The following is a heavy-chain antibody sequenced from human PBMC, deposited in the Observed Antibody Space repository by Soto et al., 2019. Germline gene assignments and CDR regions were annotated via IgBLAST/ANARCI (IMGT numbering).Heavy chain of an antibody. D-gene: IGHD2-2*02. V-gene: IGHV4-31*03. CDR2: ISHSGST. J-gene: IGHJ4*02. CDR3: AREYTYGSNFFDC. Sequence: PSETLSLTCTVSGGSISSAAYYWSWIRQHPGKGLEWIGYISHSGSTYYNPSLKSRVIISVDTSKNQFSLSLTSVTAAETAVYYCAREYTYGSNFFDCWGQGALVTVSS. CDR1: GGSISSAAYY.